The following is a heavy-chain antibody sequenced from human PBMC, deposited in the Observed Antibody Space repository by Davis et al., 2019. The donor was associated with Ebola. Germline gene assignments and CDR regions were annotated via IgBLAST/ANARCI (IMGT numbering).Heavy chain of an antibody. V-gene: IGHV4-39*07. CDR2: IYYSGST. J-gene: IGHJ2*01. Sequence: PSETLSLTCTVSGGSISSSSYYWGWIRQPPGKGLEWIGSIYYSGSTYYNPSLKSRVTISVDTSKNQFSLKLSSVTAADTAVYYCAREYYYDSSGYYRGWYFDLWGRGTLVTVSS. CDR1: GGSISSSSYY. D-gene: IGHD3-22*01. CDR3: AREYYYDSSGYYRGWYFDL.